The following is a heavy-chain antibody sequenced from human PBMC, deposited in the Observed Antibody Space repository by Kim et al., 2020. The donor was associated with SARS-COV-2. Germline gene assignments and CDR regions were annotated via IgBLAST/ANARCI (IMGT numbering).Heavy chain of an antibody. V-gene: IGHV5-51*01. CDR1: GYSFTSYW. CDR3: ARRSRSVLYNYLYP. CDR2: MYPGTSEI. Sequence: GESLKISCKGSGYSFTSYWNGWVRQMHGKGLEWMGIMYPGTSEIYYSQFFQGRVTISADKSISTAYLQRSSLKASDTAMYYCARRSRSVLYNYLYPWGQGTPVTVSS. J-gene: IGHJ5*02. D-gene: IGHD1-1*01.